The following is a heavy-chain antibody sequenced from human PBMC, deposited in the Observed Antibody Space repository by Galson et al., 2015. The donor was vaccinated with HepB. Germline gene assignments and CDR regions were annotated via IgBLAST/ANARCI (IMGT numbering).Heavy chain of an antibody. V-gene: IGHV1-69*10. CDR3: ARVSSIAARYYFDY. Sequence: SVKVSCKASGGTFSSYAISWVRQAPGQGLEWMGGIIPIFGIANYAQKFQGRVTITADKSTSTAYMELSSLRSEDTAVYYCARVSSIAARYYFDYWGQGTLVTVSS. CDR1: GGTFSSYA. CDR2: IIPIFGIA. J-gene: IGHJ4*02. D-gene: IGHD6-6*01.